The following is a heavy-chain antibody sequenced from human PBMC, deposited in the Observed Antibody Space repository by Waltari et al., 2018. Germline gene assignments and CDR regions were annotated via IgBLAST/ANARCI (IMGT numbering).Heavy chain of an antibody. CDR1: GFTFRSFE. CDR3: ARGGYSYAFDY. V-gene: IGHV3-48*03. Sequence: EVQLVESGGGLVQPGGSLRISCAASGFTFRSFEMNWVRQAPGKGLEWVSSMSSSGSTIYYADPLKGRFTISRDNAKNSLYLQMNSLRAEDTAVYYCARGGYSYAFDYWGQGTLVTVSS. D-gene: IGHD5-18*01. CDR2: MSSSGSTI. J-gene: IGHJ4*02.